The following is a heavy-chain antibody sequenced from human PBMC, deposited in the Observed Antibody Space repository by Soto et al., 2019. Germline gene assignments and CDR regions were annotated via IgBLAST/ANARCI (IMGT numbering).Heavy chain of an antibody. D-gene: IGHD5-18*01. CDR1: GYTFTSYD. CDR3: ARGHVDTAMVTAGFDP. Sequence: QVQLVQSGAEVKKPGASVKVSCKASGYTFTSYDINWVRQATGQGLEWMGWMNPNSGNTGYAQKFQGRVTMTRNTSISTAYMELSSLRSEDPGVNYCARGHVDTAMVTAGFDPWGQGTLVTVSS. V-gene: IGHV1-8*01. J-gene: IGHJ5*02. CDR2: MNPNSGNT.